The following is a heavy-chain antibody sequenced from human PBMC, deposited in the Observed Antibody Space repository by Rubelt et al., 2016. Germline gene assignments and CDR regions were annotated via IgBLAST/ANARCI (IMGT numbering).Heavy chain of an antibody. CDR3: AGHYFDSSALSDF. D-gene: IGHD3-22*01. CDR2: IYYSGST. Sequence: QLQESGPGLVKPSETLSLTCTVSGGSISSYYWGWIRQPPGKGLEWIGSIYYSGSTYYNPSLKSRVTILVDTSKNQLPLKLSSVTAADTAVYYCAGHYFDSSALSDFWGQGTLVTVSS. V-gene: IGHV4-39*06. CDR1: GGSISSYY. J-gene: IGHJ4*02.